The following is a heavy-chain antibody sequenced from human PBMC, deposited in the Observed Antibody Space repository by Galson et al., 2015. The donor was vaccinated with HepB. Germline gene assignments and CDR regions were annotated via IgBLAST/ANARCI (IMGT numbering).Heavy chain of an antibody. CDR3: ARDQHLSRYPHAFDI. CDR1: GYAFSSNG. CDR2: ISTYSGNT. Sequence: SVKVSCKASGYAFSSNGISWVRQAPGQGLEWMGWISTYSGNTNYAQKFQGRVTMNTDTSTSTAYMELRSLRSDDTAVYYCARDQHLSRYPHAFDIWGQGTMVTVSS. V-gene: IGHV1-18*01. J-gene: IGHJ3*02. D-gene: IGHD3-16*02.